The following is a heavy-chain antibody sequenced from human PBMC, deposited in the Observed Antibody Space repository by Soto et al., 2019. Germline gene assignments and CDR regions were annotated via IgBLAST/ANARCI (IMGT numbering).Heavy chain of an antibody. V-gene: IGHV5-10-1*01. CDR2: IDPSDSYT. CDR1: GYSFTSYW. Sequence: PGESLKISCKGSGYSFTSYWISWVRQMPGKGLEWMGRIDPSDSYTNYSPSFQGHVTISADKSIRTAYLQWSSLKASDTAMYYCAREDGYNGNWFDTWGQGTLVTVSS. J-gene: IGHJ5*02. CDR3: AREDGYNGNWFDT. D-gene: IGHD5-12*01.